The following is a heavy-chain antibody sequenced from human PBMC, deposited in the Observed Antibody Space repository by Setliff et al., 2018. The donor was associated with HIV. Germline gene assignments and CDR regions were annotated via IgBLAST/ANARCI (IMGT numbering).Heavy chain of an antibody. V-gene: IGHV3-23*01. CDR3: ATGRLRATSPFDN. Sequence: GGSLRLSCAASGFTFSDYYMNWVRQAPGKGLEWVSSISGSGGSTYYADSVKGRFTVSRDNSRDTLYLQMNSLRAEDTAVYYCATGRLRATSPFDNWGQGTLVTVSS. CDR2: ISGSGGST. J-gene: IGHJ4*02. D-gene: IGHD1-26*01. CDR1: GFTFSDYY.